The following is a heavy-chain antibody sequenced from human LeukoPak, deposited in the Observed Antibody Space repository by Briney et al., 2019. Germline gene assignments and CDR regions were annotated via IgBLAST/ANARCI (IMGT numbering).Heavy chain of an antibody. V-gene: IGHV3-23*01. CDR3: ATSFGPVIAAAGTGAD. CDR1: GFTFRSYA. Sequence: GGSLRLSCAASGFTFRSYAMNWVRQAPGKGLEWVSVISGSGSSTYYADSVKGRFTISRDNSKNTLYLQMNSLRAEDTAVYYCATSFGPVIAAAGTGADWGQGTLVTVSS. D-gene: IGHD6-13*01. J-gene: IGHJ4*02. CDR2: ISGSGSST.